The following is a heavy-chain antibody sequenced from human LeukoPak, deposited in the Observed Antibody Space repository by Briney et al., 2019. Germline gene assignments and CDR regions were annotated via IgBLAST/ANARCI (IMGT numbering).Heavy chain of an antibody. D-gene: IGHD2-8*02. V-gene: IGHV3-33*01. J-gene: IGHJ4*02. CDR2: IWYDGSKK. CDR1: GFTFSSYG. Sequence: GGSLRLSCAASGFTFSSYGMHWFRQAPGKGLEWVAVIWYDGSKKYYADSVKGRFTISRDNSKNTLYLQMDSLRAEDRAVYYCARYNTGSVDYWGQGTLVTVSS. CDR3: ARYNTGSVDY.